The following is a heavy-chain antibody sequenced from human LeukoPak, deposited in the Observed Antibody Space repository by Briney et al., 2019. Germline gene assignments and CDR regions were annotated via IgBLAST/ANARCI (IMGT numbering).Heavy chain of an antibody. CDR3: ATRESSMARTH. Sequence: PGGSLRLSCAASGFIFSDYWMNWVRQVPGKGLEWVANINEVGTKEDYVDSVRGRFTISRDNTKNTLYLQMNSLRAEDTALYYCATRESSMARTHWGQGTLVTVS. J-gene: IGHJ4*02. V-gene: IGHV3-7*01. CDR2: INEVGTKE. D-gene: IGHD3-10*01. CDR1: GFIFSDYW.